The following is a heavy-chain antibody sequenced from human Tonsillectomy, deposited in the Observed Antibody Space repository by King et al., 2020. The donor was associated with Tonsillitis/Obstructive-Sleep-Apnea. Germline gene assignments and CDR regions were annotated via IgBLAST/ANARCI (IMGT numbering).Heavy chain of an antibody. J-gene: IGHJ6*03. CDR3: ARIDRALPQSSTWFLYYYMDV. CDR2: IDHSGST. V-gene: IGHV4-34*01. Sequence: VQLQQWGAGLLKPSENLSLNCAVYGGSFSGYHWSWIRQSPGKGLEWIGEIDHSGSTIYNPSLTSRVPISVDTSKNQLSLKLTSATAAATAVYYWARIDRALPQSSTWFLYYYMDVWGNGTTVTVSS. CDR1: GGSFSGYH. D-gene: IGHD6-13*01.